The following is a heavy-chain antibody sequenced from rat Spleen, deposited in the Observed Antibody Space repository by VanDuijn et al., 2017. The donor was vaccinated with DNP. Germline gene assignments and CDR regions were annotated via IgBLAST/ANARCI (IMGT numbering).Heavy chain of an antibody. CDR3: ARWRYYFDY. D-gene: IGHD1-11*01. Sequence: EVQLQESGPGLVKPSQSLSLTCSVTGYSITSNYWGWIRKFPGSEMEWIGHITYSGCTNYNPSLKSRISITRDTSRNQFFLHLNSVTTEDTATYYCARWRYYFDYWGQGVMVTVSS. J-gene: IGHJ2*01. V-gene: IGHV3-1*01. CDR1: GYSITSNY. CDR2: ITYSGCT.